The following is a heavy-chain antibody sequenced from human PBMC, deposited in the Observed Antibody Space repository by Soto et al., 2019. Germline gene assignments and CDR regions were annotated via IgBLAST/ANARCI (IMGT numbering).Heavy chain of an antibody. CDR3: VKWHACHFDTLPFPGFDF. D-gene: IGHD3-9*01. V-gene: IGHV3-23*01. Sequence: HPGGSLRLPRVGCVVRLRDSLMPRVRQAPGKGLEWLSVMSCHXRTRYALAVTGRFTISRDNSKNSLYLQMRSLRADDAAAYYCVKWHACHFDTLPFPGFDFWGHGGQVTVSS. J-gene: IGHJ4*01. CDR2: MSCHXRT. CDR1: VVRLRDSL.